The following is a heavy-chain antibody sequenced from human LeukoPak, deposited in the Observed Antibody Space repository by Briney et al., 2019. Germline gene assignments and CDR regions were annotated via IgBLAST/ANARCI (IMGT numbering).Heavy chain of an antibody. V-gene: IGHV3-66*01. D-gene: IGHD5-12*01. Sequence: GGSLRLSCAASGLTVSSNYMTWVRQAPGKGLEWVSVLYSGGSAYYTDSVKGRFTISRDNSKNTLYLQMNSLRAEDTAVYYCAAPEAALHSAYDDLYYYYGMDVWGQGTTVTVPS. CDR2: LYSGGSA. CDR1: GLTVSSNY. CDR3: AAPEAALHSAYDDLYYYYGMDV. J-gene: IGHJ6*02.